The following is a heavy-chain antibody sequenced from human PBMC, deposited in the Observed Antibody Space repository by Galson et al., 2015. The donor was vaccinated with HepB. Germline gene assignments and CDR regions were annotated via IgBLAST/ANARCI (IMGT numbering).Heavy chain of an antibody. J-gene: IGHJ4*02. V-gene: IGHV1-46*03. CDR3: ARGLWFGHLEY. CDR1: GYTFTSYY. CDR2: INPSGGST. D-gene: IGHD3-10*01. Sequence: SVKVSCKASGYTFTSYYIHWVRQAPGQGLEWMGIINPSGGSTGYAQKFQGRVTMTRDTSTSTVYMELSSLRSDDTAVYYCARGLWFGHLEYWGQGTLVSVSS.